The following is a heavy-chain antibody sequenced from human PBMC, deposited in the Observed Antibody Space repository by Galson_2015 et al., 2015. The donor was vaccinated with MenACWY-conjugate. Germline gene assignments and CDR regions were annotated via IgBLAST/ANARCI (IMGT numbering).Heavy chain of an antibody. D-gene: IGHD1-26*01. J-gene: IGHJ4*02. Sequence: SESLSLTCTVSGRSVSSGTYYWSWLQQPPGKGLEWFGYISYSGSTNNNPSLKGRVTISVHTSKNQFSLKVTSLTAADTAVYYCARSTGSYYGDWGQGTLVTVSS. V-gene: IGHV4-61*01. CDR2: ISYSGST. CDR3: ARSTGSYYGD. CDR1: GRSVSSGTYY.